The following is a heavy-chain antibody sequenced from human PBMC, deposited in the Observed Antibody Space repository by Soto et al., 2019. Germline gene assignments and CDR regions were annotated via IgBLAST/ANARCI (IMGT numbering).Heavy chain of an antibody. J-gene: IGHJ5*02. D-gene: IGHD3-10*01. CDR1: GGSFSGYY. CDR3: ARGRGILLWFGELHNWFGP. CDR2: INHSGST. Sequence: SETLSLTCAVYGGSFSGYYWSWIRQPPGKGLEWIGEINHSGSTNYNPSLKSRVTISVDTSKNQFSLKLSSVTAADTAVYYCARGRGILLWFGELHNWFGPWGQG. V-gene: IGHV4-34*01.